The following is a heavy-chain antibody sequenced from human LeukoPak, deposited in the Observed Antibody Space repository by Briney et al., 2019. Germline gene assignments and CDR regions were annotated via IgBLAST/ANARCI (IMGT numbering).Heavy chain of an antibody. CDR3: ATCYTLWLGELAPYYYYGMDV. V-gene: IGHV4-61*01. J-gene: IGHJ6*04. Sequence: SETLSLTCTVSGGSVSSGSYYWSWIRQPPGKGLEWIGYIYYSGSTNYNPSLKSRVTISVDTSKNQFSLKLSSVTAADTAVYYCATCYTLWLGELAPYYYYGMDVWGKGTTVTVSS. CDR1: GGSVSSGSYY. CDR2: IYYSGST. D-gene: IGHD3-10*01.